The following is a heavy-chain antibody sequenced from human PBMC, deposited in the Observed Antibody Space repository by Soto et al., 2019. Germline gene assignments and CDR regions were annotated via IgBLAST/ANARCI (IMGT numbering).Heavy chain of an antibody. J-gene: IGHJ5*02. CDR1: GFTFSSYA. D-gene: IGHD3-10*01. Sequence: EVQLLESGGGLVQPGGSLRLSCAASGFTFSSYAMSWVRQAPGKGLEWVSAISGSGGSTYYADSVKGRFTISRDNSKNTLYLQMNSLRAEDTAVYYGAKNPAVLLWFGDPTLFDPWGQGTLVTVSS. CDR3: AKNPAVLLWFGDPTLFDP. CDR2: ISGSGGST. V-gene: IGHV3-23*01.